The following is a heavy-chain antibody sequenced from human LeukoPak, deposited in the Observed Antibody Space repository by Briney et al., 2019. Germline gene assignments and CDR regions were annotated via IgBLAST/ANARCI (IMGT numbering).Heavy chain of an antibody. V-gene: IGHV3-23*01. CDR1: GFNFSNYA. CDR2: ISGSGGST. Sequence: GGSLRLSCAASGFNFSNYAMSWVRPAPEEGLEGVSEISGSGGSTYYADSVKGQFTISRDNSKNTLYLQMNSLRAEDTALYYCAKVTAVAGKGYYFDYWGQGTLVTVSS. CDR3: AKVTAVAGKGYYFDY. J-gene: IGHJ4*02. D-gene: IGHD6-19*01.